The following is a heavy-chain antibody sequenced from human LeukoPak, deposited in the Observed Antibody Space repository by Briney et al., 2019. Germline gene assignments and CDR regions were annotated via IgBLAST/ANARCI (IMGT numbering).Heavy chain of an antibody. CDR1: GGSISSSSYY. V-gene: IGHV4-39*07. CDR3: ARGLDSGSYFDY. D-gene: IGHD1-26*01. Sequence: SETLSLTCTVSGGSISSSSYYWGWIRQPPGKGLEWIGSIYYSGSTYYNPSLKSRVTISVDTSKNQFSLKLSSVTAADTAVYYCARGLDSGSYFDYWGQGTLVTVSS. J-gene: IGHJ4*02. CDR2: IYYSGST.